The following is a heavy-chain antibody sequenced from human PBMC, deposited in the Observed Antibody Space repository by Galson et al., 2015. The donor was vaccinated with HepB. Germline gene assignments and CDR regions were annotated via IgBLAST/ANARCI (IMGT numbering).Heavy chain of an antibody. Sequence: SLRLSCAASGFTFSSYAMSWVRQAPGKGLEWVSGISGSGGSTYYADSVKGRFTISRDNSKNTLYLQMNSLRAEDTAVYYCAKDPTMGYSGFDLIRFGSYYGMDVWGQGTTVTVSS. CDR1: GFTFSSYA. CDR2: ISGSGGST. J-gene: IGHJ6*02. D-gene: IGHD5-12*01. CDR3: AKDPTMGYSGFDLIRFGSYYGMDV. V-gene: IGHV3-23*01.